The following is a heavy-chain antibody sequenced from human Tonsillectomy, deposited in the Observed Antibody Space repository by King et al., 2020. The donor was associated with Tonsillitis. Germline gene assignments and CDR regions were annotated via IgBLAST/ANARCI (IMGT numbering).Heavy chain of an antibody. D-gene: IGHD3-16*02. CDR2: IFSNDEK. J-gene: IGHJ4*02. CDR1: GFSLSNARMG. V-gene: IGHV2-26*01. Sequence: TLKESGPVLVKPTETLTLTCTVSGFSLSNARMGVSWIRQPPGKALERLAHIFSNDEKSYSTSLKSRLTISKDTSKSQVVLTMTNMDPVDTATYYCARIRGGYDYVWGSYRIYDYWGQGTLVTVSS. CDR3: ARIRGGYDYVWGSYRIYDY.